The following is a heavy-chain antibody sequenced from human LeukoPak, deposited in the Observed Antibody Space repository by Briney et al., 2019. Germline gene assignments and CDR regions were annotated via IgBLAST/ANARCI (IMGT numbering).Heavy chain of an antibody. CDR2: ISAYNGNT. Sequence: ASVKVSCKASGYTFTSYGISWVRQAPGQGLEWMGWISAYNGNTNYAQKLQGRVTMTTGTSTSTAYMELRSLRSDDTAVYYCARDQDYDFWSGYGWSDPWGQGTLVTVSS. D-gene: IGHD3-3*01. V-gene: IGHV1-18*01. J-gene: IGHJ5*02. CDR3: ARDQDYDFWSGYGWSDP. CDR1: GYTFTSYG.